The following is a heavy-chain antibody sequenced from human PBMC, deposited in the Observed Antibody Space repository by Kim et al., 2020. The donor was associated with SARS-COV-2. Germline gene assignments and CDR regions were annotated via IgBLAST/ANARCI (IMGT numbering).Heavy chain of an antibody. CDR1: GFTFSSYA. Sequence: GGSLRLSCAASGFTFSSYAMHWVRQAPGKGLEWVAVISYDGSNKYYADSVKGRFTISRDNSKNTLYLQMNSLRAEDTAVYYCARDHGSIAAAGTGFDYWGQGTLVTVSS. CDR3: ARDHGSIAAAGTGFDY. V-gene: IGHV3-30-3*01. D-gene: IGHD6-13*01. CDR2: ISYDGSNK. J-gene: IGHJ4*02.